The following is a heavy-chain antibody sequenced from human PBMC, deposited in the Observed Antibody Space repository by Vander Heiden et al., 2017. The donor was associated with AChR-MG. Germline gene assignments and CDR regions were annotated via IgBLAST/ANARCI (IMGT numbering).Heavy chain of an antibody. CDR3: TTDLLTMIVVALDY. D-gene: IGHD3-22*01. CDR1: GFTFSNAW. V-gene: IGHV3-15*01. Sequence: EVQLVESGGGLVKPGGSLRLSCAASGFTFSNAWMSWVRQAPGKGLEWVGRIKSKTDGGTTDYAAPVKGRFTISRDDSKNTLYLQMNSLKTEDTAVYYCTTDLLTMIVVALDYWGQGTLVTVSS. CDR2: IKSKTDGGTT. J-gene: IGHJ4*02.